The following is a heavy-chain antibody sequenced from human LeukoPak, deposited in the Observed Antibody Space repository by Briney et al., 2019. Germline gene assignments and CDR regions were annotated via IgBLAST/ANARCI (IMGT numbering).Heavy chain of an antibody. CDR2: ISAHNGNT. D-gene: IGHD3-22*01. J-gene: IGHJ4*02. V-gene: IGHV1-18*01. Sequence: ASVKVSCKASGYTFTSYGISWVRQAPGQGLEWMGWISAHNGNTNYAQKLQGRVTMTTDTSTSTAYMELRSLRSDDTAVYYCARDGYYDSSGHFDYWGQGTLVTVSS. CDR3: ARDGYYDSSGHFDY. CDR1: GYTFTSYG.